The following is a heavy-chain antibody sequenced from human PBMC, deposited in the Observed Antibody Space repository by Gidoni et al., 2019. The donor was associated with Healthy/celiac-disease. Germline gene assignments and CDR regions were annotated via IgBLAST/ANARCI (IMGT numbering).Heavy chain of an antibody. V-gene: IGHV3-48*01. Sequence: ELQLVESGGGLVQPGGSMRLSCAASGFTFSSYSMNWVRQAPGKGLEWVSDSSSSSSTIYYADSVKGRFTISRDNAKNSLYLQMNSLRAEDTAVYYCARAPYSSSWDDAFDIWGQGTMVTV. J-gene: IGHJ3*02. D-gene: IGHD6-13*01. CDR1: GFTFSSYS. CDR3: ARAPYSSSWDDAFDI. CDR2: SSSSSSTI.